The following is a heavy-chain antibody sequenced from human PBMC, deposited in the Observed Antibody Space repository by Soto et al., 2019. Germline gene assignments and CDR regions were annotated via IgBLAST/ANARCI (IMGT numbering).Heavy chain of an antibody. CDR1: GFTFSSYG. J-gene: IGHJ4*02. CDR3: ASLMVRGVKADY. V-gene: IGHV3-48*01. D-gene: IGHD3-10*01. Sequence: EVQLVESGGGLVQPGGSLRLSCAVSGFTFSSYGMNWVRQAPGKGLEWVSYISPTSDTTYYADSVKGRFTNSRDNVKNSLSLQMNSLRAEDTAVYYCASLMVRGVKADYWGQGTLVTVSS. CDR2: ISPTSDTT.